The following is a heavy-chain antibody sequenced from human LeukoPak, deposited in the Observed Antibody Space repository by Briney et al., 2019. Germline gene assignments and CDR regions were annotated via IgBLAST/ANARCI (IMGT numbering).Heavy chain of an antibody. CDR3: ARHFSSGWSDS. Sequence: SETLSLTCTVSGGSISSYYWSWIRQPPGKGLEWIGCIAYSGSTNYNPSLKSRVTISVDTSKNLFSLRLTSLTAADTAVYYCARHFSSGWSDSWGQGTLVTVSS. V-gene: IGHV4-59*01. J-gene: IGHJ5*01. CDR1: GGSISSYY. D-gene: IGHD6-19*01. CDR2: IAYSGST.